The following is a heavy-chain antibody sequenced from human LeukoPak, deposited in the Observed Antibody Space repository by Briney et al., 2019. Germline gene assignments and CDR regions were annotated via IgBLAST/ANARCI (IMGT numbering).Heavy chain of an antibody. CDR3: ARDNSVGDNAWWFDP. CDR1: GYTFTSYY. V-gene: IGHV1-46*01. D-gene: IGHD1-26*01. CDR2: INPTGGST. J-gene: IGHJ5*02. Sequence: GASVKVSCKASGYTFTSYYMHWVRQAPGQGLEWMGLINPTGGSTGYAQKFQGRVTMTRDMSTSTDYMELSSLRSEDTAIYYCARDNSVGDNAWWFDPWGQGTWVIVSS.